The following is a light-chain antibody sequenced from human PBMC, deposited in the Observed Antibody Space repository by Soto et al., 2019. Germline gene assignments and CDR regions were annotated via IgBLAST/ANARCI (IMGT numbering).Light chain of an antibody. CDR1: QSVSSN. Sequence: EIVMTQSPATLSVSPGERATLSCRASQSVSSNLAWYQQKPGQAPRLLMYGASTRATDIPDRFSGSGSGTEFTLTISSLQSEDFAVYYYQQHNNWPPWTFGQGTKVEIK. J-gene: IGKJ1*01. CDR3: QQHNNWPPWT. CDR2: GAS. V-gene: IGKV3-15*01.